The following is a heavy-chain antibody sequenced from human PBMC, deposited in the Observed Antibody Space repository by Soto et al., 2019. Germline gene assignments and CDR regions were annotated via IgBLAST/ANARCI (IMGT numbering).Heavy chain of an antibody. CDR1: GYTLTELS. D-gene: IGHD1-26*01. Sequence: AAVKVSCKVSGYTLTELSMHWVRQAPGKGLEWMGGFDPEDGETIYAQKFQGRVTMTEDTSTDTAYMELSSLRSEDTAVYYCATDLVGAATDVPWFDPWGQGTLVTVSS. J-gene: IGHJ5*02. CDR2: FDPEDGET. CDR3: ATDLVGAATDVPWFDP. V-gene: IGHV1-24*01.